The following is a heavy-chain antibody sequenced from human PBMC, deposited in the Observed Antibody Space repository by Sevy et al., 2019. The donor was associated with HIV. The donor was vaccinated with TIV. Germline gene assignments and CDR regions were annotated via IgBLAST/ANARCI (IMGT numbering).Heavy chain of an antibody. CDR2: ISGSGGST. V-gene: IGHV3-23*01. CDR3: AKDLPPRSGYSSGWYSYDY. CDR1: GFTFSSYA. D-gene: IGHD6-19*01. Sequence: GGSLRLSCAASGFTFSSYAMSWVRQAPGKGLEWVSAISGSGGSTYYADSMKGRFTISRDKYKNTLYLQMNSLRAEDTAVYYCAKDLPPRSGYSSGWYSYDYWGQGTLVTVSS. J-gene: IGHJ4*02.